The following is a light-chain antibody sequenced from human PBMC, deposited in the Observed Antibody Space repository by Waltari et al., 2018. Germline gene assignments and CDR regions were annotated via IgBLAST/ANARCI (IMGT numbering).Light chain of an antibody. CDR1: SSNIGRNT. J-gene: IGLJ1*01. Sequence: QPALTQPPSVSGTPGQTVTISCSGRSSNIGRNTVNWYQVLPGSAPRLVIHNNNQRPSDVPARFSGSKSGTSASLAISGLQSEDEADYYCGGWDDTLTGPYVFGSGTKVIVL. CDR2: NNN. CDR3: GGWDDTLTGPYV. V-gene: IGLV1-44*01.